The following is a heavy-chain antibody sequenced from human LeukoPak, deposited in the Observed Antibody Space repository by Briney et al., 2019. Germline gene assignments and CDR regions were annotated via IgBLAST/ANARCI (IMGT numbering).Heavy chain of an antibody. Sequence: PGGSLRLSCAASGFTFDDYAMHWVRQAPGKGLEWVSLISFDALIGYYADSVKGRFTISRDNSKNSLYLQMNSLRAEDTAVYYCAKATGYLLWGQGTLVIVSS. CDR2: ISFDALIG. V-gene: IGHV3-43D*03. D-gene: IGHD1-14*01. CDR3: AKATGYLL. CDR1: GFTFDDYA. J-gene: IGHJ4*02.